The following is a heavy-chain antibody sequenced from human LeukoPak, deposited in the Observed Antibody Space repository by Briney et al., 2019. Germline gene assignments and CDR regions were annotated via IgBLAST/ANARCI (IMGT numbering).Heavy chain of an antibody. V-gene: IGHV4-39*07. Sequence: SETLSLTCTVSGGSISSSSYYWGWIRQPPGKGLEWIGSIYYSGSTNYNPSLKSRVTISVDTSKNQFSLKLSSVTAADTAVYYCARLRRGRKAFDIWGQGTMVTVSS. CDR2: IYYSGST. J-gene: IGHJ3*02. D-gene: IGHD1-14*01. CDR1: GGSISSSSYY. CDR3: ARLRRGRKAFDI.